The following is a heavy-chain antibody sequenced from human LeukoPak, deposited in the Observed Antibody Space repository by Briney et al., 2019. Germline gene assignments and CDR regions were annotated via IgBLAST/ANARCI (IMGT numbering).Heavy chain of an antibody. Sequence: SETLSLTCTVSGDSISTYYWSWIRQPPGKGLEWIGYIYYTGSTNYNPSLKSRVTTSVDTSKNQFSLKLSSVTAADTAVYYCARESWVGATVYWGQGTLVTVSS. CDR2: IYYTGST. J-gene: IGHJ4*02. V-gene: IGHV4-59*12. CDR1: GDSISTYY. D-gene: IGHD1-26*01. CDR3: ARESWVGATVY.